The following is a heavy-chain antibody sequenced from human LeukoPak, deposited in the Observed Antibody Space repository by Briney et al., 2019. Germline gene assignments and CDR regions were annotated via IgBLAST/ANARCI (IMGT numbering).Heavy chain of an antibody. Sequence: GASVKVSCKASGYTFTNFDIYWVRQATGQGLEWMGWVRPNSGNTGYAQKFQGRVTMTRNTFISTAYMELSSLRSEDTAVYYCARGPGSGPYYYYMDVWGKGTTVTVSS. V-gene: IGHV1-8*01. CDR3: ARGPGSGPYYYYMDV. D-gene: IGHD3-10*01. J-gene: IGHJ6*03. CDR2: VRPNSGNT. CDR1: GYTFTNFD.